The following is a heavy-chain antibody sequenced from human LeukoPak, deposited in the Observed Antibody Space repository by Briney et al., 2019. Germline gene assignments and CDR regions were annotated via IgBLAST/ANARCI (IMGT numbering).Heavy chain of an antibody. D-gene: IGHD2-2*01. CDR2: ISAYNGNT. V-gene: IGHV1-18*04. J-gene: IGHJ4*02. Sequence: ASVKVSCKASGYTFTSYGISWVRQAPGQGLEGMGWISAYNGNTNYAQKLQGRVTMTTDTSTSTTYMELRSLRSDDTAVYYCARRGVPAATNYFDYWGQGTLVTVSS. CDR3: ARRGVPAATNYFDY. CDR1: GYTFTSYG.